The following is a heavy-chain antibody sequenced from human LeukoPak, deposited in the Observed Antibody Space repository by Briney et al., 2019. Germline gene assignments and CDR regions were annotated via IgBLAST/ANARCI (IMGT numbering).Heavy chain of an antibody. D-gene: IGHD4-17*01. CDR1: GFTFSSYS. CDR2: ISSSSSYI. V-gene: IGHV3-21*01. J-gene: IGHJ5*02. CDR3: ARDLKTVTTGWFDP. Sequence: PGGSLRLSCAASGFTFSSYSMNWVRQAPGKGLEWVSSISSSSSYIYYADSVKGRFTISRDNAKNSLYLQMNSLRAEDTAVYYCARDLKTVTTGWFDPWGRGTLVTVSS.